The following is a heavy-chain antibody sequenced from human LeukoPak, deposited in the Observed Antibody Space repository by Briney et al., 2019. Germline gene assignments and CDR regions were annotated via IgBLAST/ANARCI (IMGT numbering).Heavy chain of an antibody. D-gene: IGHD1-26*01. CDR1: GGSISSYY. Sequence: PSETLSLTCTVSGGSISSYYWSWIRQPPGKGLEWIGYIYYSGSTNYNPSLKSRVTISVDTSKNQFSLKLSSVTAADTAVYYCARRKRELRPMIKTYYFDYWGQGTLVTVSS. CDR2: IYYSGST. V-gene: IGHV4-59*08. CDR3: ARRKRELRPMIKTYYFDY. J-gene: IGHJ4*02.